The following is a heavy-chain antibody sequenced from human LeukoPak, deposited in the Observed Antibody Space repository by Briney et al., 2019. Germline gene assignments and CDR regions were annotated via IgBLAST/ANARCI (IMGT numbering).Heavy chain of an antibody. D-gene: IGHD3-9*01. CDR1: GFTFDDYA. CDR3: AKDPDYDILTGYYFDY. J-gene: IGHJ4*02. V-gene: IGHV3-9*01. Sequence: PGRPLRLYCAASGFTFDDYAMHWVRQAPGKGLEWVSGISWNSGSIGYADSVKGRFTISRDNAKNSLYLQMNSLRAEDTALYYCAKDPDYDILTGYYFDYWGQGTLVTVSS. CDR2: ISWNSGSI.